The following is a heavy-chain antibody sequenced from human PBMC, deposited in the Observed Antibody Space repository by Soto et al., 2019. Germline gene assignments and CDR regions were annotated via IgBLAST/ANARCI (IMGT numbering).Heavy chain of an antibody. Sequence: GASVKVSCKASGRTLSSYAISWVRQAPGQGLEWMGGIIPIFGTANYAQKFQGRVTITADESTSTAYMELSSLRSEDTAVYYCARANSGSYYTYFDYWGQGTLVTVSS. D-gene: IGHD1-26*01. CDR3: ARANSGSYYTYFDY. J-gene: IGHJ4*02. CDR2: IIPIFGTA. CDR1: GRTLSSYA. V-gene: IGHV1-69*13.